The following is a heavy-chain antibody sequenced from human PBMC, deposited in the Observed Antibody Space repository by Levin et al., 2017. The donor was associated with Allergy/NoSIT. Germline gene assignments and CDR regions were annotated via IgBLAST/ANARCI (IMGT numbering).Heavy chain of an antibody. J-gene: IGHJ3*02. CDR1: GYTFTGYY. CDR2: INPNSGGT. D-gene: IGHD3-10*01. V-gene: IGHV1-2*02. CDR3: ARAFGSGRMNHDAFDI. Sequence: ASVKVSCKASGYTFTGYYMHWVRQAPGQGLEWMGWINPNSGGTNYAQKFQGRVTMTRDTSISTAYMELSRLRSDDTAVYYCARAFGSGRMNHDAFDIWGQGTMVTVSS.